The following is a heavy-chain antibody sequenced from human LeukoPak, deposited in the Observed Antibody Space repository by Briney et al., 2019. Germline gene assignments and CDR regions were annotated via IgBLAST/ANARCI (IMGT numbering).Heavy chain of an antibody. CDR1: VTFSNAW. J-gene: IGHJ4*02. Sequence: GGSLRLSCAASVTFSNAWMNWVRQAPGKGLEWVGHFKIKADGGTTDYAAPVKDRFTISRDDSQNTLYLQMNSLKTEDKAGYYFTADPALGGGGEFDYWGQGTLVTVSS. D-gene: IGHD3-16*01. CDR2: FKIKADGGTT. V-gene: IGHV3-15*01. CDR3: TADPALGGGGEFDY.